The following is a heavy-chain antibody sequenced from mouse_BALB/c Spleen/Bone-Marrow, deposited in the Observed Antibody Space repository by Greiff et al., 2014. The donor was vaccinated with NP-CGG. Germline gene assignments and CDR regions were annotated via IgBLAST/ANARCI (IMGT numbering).Heavy chain of an antibody. D-gene: IGHD3-3*01. Sequence: VQLKHSGGGLVQPGGSLRLSCATSGFTFTDYYMNWVRQPPGMALEWLGFIRTKANGYTTDYSTSVKGRFTISRDNSQNILYLQMNTLRTEDSATYYCARDVGRLFFDVWGAGTTVTVSS. V-gene: IGHV7-3*02. CDR2: IRTKANGYTT. CDR1: GFTFTDYY. J-gene: IGHJ1*01. CDR3: ARDVGRLFFDV.